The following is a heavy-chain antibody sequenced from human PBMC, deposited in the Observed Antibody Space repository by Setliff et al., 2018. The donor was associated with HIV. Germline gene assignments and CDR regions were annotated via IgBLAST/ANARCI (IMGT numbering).Heavy chain of an antibody. J-gene: IGHJ4*02. Sequence: ASETLSLTCTVSGGSISSSSYYWGWIRQSPGKGLEWIGSMYYGGSTFYNPSLKCRVTISEDTSKNQVSLKLSSMTAADTAIHYCARGLYYDGKSLDYWGQGTLVTVSS. D-gene: IGHD3-22*01. CDR3: ARGLYYDGKSLDY. CDR1: GGSISSSSYY. V-gene: IGHV4-39*07. CDR2: MYYGGST.